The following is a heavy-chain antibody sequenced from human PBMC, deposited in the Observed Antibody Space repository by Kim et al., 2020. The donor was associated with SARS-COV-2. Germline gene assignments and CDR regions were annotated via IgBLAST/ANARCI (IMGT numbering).Heavy chain of an antibody. D-gene: IGHD5-18*01. CDR3: APMGGYSYGYGY. V-gene: IGHV4-39*01. Sequence: YSPSLKSRVTISVDTSKNHCSLKLSSVTAADTAVYYCAPMGGYSYGYGYWGQGTLVTVSS. J-gene: IGHJ4*02.